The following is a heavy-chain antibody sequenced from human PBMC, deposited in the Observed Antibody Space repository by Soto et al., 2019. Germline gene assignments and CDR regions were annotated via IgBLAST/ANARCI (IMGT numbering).Heavy chain of an antibody. Sequence: EVQLVESGGGLVQPGRSLRLACAASGFTFDDYAMHWVRQGPGKGLESVSGISWNSGRIDYADSVKGRFTISRDNAKKSLYLQMNSLRGEDTALYYCAKDIREYGSGWTYFDNWGQGTLVTVSS. V-gene: IGHV3-9*01. J-gene: IGHJ4*02. CDR2: ISWNSGRI. CDR1: GFTFDDYA. CDR3: AKDIREYGSGWTYFDN. D-gene: IGHD6-19*01.